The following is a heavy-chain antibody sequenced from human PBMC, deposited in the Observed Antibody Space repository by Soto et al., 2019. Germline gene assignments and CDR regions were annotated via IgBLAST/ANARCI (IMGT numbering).Heavy chain of an antibody. D-gene: IGHD2-15*01. V-gene: IGHV3-21*01. J-gene: IGHJ5*02. CDR3: ARGYTGYCSGGTGYWFDP. CDR1: GFSFSSYS. CDR2: ISSSASNI. Sequence: EVQLVESGGGLVKPGGSLRLSCAASGFSFSSYSMNWVRQAPGKGLEWVSSISSSASNINYADSVKGRFTISRDNAEKSLYLQMNSLGAEETAVYYCARGYTGYCSGGTGYWFDPWGQGTLVTVSS.